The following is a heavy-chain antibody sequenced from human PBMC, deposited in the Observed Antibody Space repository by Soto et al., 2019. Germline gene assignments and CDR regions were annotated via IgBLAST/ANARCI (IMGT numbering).Heavy chain of an antibody. Sequence: QVQLVQSGAEVKKPGASVKVSCKASGYTFTSYGIGWVRQAPGQGLEWMGWISAYNGNTNYAQKLQGRVTMTTDTSTSTAYMELRSLRSDDTAVYYCARDLRGYSYGNYFDYWGQGTLVTVSS. D-gene: IGHD5-18*01. CDR3: ARDLRGYSYGNYFDY. V-gene: IGHV1-18*01. CDR2: ISAYNGNT. CDR1: GYTFTSYG. J-gene: IGHJ4*02.